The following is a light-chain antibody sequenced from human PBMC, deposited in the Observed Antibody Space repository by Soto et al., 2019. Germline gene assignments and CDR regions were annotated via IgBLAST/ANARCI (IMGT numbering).Light chain of an antibody. CDR2: EVT. Sequence: QSALTQPPSASGFPGQSVTISCTGSSSDVGGYNFVSWYQQHPGKAPKLMIYEVTKRPSGVSDRFSGSKSGNTASLTVSGLHGEDEADYYCSSYAGSNSVVFGGGTKVTVL. J-gene: IGLJ2*01. V-gene: IGLV2-8*01. CDR1: SSDVGGYNF. CDR3: SSYAGSNSVV.